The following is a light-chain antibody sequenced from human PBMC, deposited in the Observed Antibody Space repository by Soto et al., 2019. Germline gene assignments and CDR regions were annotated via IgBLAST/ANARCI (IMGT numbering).Light chain of an antibody. J-gene: IGKJ1*01. CDR1: QAISNY. CDR2: AAS. Sequence: DIQMTQSPSSLSASVGDRVTITCRSSQAISNYVSWYQQEPRKAPRLLIYAASSLQSGVPSRFSASGSGTDFTLTISGLQPEDFGTYFCRQTYTYPNSFGQGTKVDIK. CDR3: RQTYTYPNS. V-gene: IGKV1-39*01.